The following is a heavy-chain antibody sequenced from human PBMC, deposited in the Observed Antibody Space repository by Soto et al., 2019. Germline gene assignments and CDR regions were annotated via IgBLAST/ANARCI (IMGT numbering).Heavy chain of an antibody. CDR1: RDSVSSNSAA. Sequence: SQTPSLTCAISRDSVSSNSAAWNWIRQSPSRGLEWLGRTYYRSKWYNDYAVSVKSRITINPDTSKNQFSLQLNSVTPEDTAVYYCARVSDILTGYYAYFDYWGQGTLVTAPQ. CDR2: TYYRSKWYN. D-gene: IGHD3-9*01. CDR3: ARVSDILTGYYAYFDY. J-gene: IGHJ4*02. V-gene: IGHV6-1*01.